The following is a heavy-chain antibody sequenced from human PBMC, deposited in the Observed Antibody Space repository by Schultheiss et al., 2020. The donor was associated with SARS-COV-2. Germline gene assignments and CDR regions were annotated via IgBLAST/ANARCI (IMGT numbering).Heavy chain of an antibody. Sequence: SETLSLTCTVSGGAISSGDYYWSWIRQPPGKGLEWIGYIYHSGSTYYNPSLKSRVTISVDKSKNQFSLKLSSVTAADTAVYYCARGPDYGDYGVWGQGTTVTVSS. CDR2: IYHSGST. J-gene: IGHJ6*02. V-gene: IGHV4-30-4*01. D-gene: IGHD4-17*01. CDR1: GGAISSGDYY. CDR3: ARGPDYGDYGV.